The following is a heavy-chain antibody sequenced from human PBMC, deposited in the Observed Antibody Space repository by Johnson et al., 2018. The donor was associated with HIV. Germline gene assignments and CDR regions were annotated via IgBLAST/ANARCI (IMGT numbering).Heavy chain of an antibody. D-gene: IGHD6-6*01. CDR1: GFTFDDYG. CDR3: AREDSSSPAAAFDI. V-gene: IGHV3-66*01. CDR2: IYSGGST. J-gene: IGHJ3*02. Sequence: VQLVESGGGVVRPGGSLRLSCAASGFTFDDYGMSWVRQAPGKGLEWVSVIYSGGSTYYADSVKGRFTISRDNSKNTLYLQMNSLRAEDTAVYYCAREDSSSPAAAFDIWGQGTMVTVSS.